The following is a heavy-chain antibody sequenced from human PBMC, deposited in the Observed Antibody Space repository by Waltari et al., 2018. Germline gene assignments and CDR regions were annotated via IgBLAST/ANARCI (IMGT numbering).Heavy chain of an antibody. D-gene: IGHD2-15*01. CDR3: ARDVDDVVVVAATNHDAFDI. J-gene: IGHJ3*02. CDR2: IIPILGIA. Sequence: QVQLVQSGAEVKKPGSSVKVSCKASGGTFSSYAISWVRQAPGPGLEWMGGIIPILGIANYAQKFQGRVTITADKSTSTAYMELSSLRSEDTAVYYCARDVDDVVVVAATNHDAFDIWGQGTMVTVSS. V-gene: IGHV1-69*10. CDR1: GGTFSSYA.